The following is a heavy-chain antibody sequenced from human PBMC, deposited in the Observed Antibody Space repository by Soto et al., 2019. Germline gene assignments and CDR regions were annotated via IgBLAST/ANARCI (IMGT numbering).Heavy chain of an antibody. J-gene: IGHJ4*02. CDR2: ISSSGSTI. D-gene: IGHD2-8*02. V-gene: IGHV3-11*01. Sequence: QVQLVESGGGLVKPGGSLRLSCAASGFTFSDYSMSWIRQAPGKGLEWVSYISSSGSTIYYADSVKGRFTISRDNAKNSLYLQMNSLRAEDTAVYYCARDSTGGLIGDPDWWEGAAGLDYWGQGTLVTVSS. CDR3: ARDSTGGLIGDPDWWEGAAGLDY. CDR1: GFTFSDYS.